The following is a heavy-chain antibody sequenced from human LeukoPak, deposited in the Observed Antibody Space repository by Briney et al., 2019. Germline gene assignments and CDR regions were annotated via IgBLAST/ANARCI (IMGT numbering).Heavy chain of an antibody. CDR1: GGSISDYY. J-gene: IGHJ4*02. CDR2: IYYSGCT. V-gene: IGHV4-59*08. CDR3: ARHRQQLVRAPFDY. Sequence: SETLSLTCTVSGGSISDYYWSWIRQSPGKGLEWIGYIYYSGCTHYNPSLKSRVTISVDASKKHFSLRLSSVTAADTAVYYCARHRQQLVRAPFDYWGQGILVTVSS. D-gene: IGHD6-13*01.